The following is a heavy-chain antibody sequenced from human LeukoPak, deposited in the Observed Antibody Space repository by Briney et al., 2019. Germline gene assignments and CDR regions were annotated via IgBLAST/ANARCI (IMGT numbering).Heavy chain of an antibody. J-gene: IGHJ5*02. Sequence: GGSLRLSCAASGFTFSDYAIHWVRQAPGKGLEWVAVISNDGSNKYYTDSVKGRFTISRDNSKNTLYLQMNSLRTEDTAVYYCARDRKAGGVGEFDPWGQGTLVTVSS. CDR3: ARDRKAGGVGEFDP. D-gene: IGHD1-26*01. V-gene: IGHV3-30*04. CDR1: GFTFSDYA. CDR2: ISNDGSNK.